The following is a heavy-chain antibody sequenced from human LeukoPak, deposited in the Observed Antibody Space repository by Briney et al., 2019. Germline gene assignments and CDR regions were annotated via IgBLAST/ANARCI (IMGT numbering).Heavy chain of an antibody. V-gene: IGHV4-4*02. CDR2: IYHSGST. CDR1: GGSISSSNW. D-gene: IGHD6-19*01. CDR3: ARAHHKGTRQWLGHNNWFDP. Sequence: KPSETLSLTCAVSGGSISSSNWWSWVRQPPGKGLEWIGEIYHSGSTNYNPSLKSRVTISVDKSKNQFSLKLSSVTAADTAVYYCARAHHKGTRQWLGHNNWFDPWGQGTLVTVSS. J-gene: IGHJ5*02.